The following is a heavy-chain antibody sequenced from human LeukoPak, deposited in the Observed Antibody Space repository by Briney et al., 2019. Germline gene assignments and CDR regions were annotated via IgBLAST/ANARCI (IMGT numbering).Heavy chain of an antibody. V-gene: IGHV1-8*01. CDR2: MNVISGNT. Sequence: ASVKDSCKDSLYTFTSYVINWVPPTTGQGLEWVGRMNVISGNTGYAQKFQGRVTMTRNTSISTAYMELSSLRSEGTAVYYCARGTVSGSYYYYYGMDVWGQGTTVTVSS. CDR1: LYTFTSYV. CDR3: ARGTVSGSYYYYYGMDV. D-gene: IGHD1-26*01. J-gene: IGHJ6*02.